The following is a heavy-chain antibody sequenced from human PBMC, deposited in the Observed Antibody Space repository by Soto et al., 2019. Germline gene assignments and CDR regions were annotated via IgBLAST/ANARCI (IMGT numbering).Heavy chain of an antibody. V-gene: IGHV3-21*01. D-gene: IGHD2-21*02. J-gene: IGHJ6*02. CDR1: GFTFGIYT. CDR2: LGTTSTYK. CDR3: ARVMCGDCSAYYYYSMDV. Sequence: EVQLVESGGGLVKPGGSLRLSCAASGFTFGIYTMNWVRQAPGKGLEWVASLGTTSTYKYYADSVRGRFTISRDNANNSLYLQMNSLRAEDTAVYYCARVMCGDCSAYYYYSMDVWGQGTTVTVSS.